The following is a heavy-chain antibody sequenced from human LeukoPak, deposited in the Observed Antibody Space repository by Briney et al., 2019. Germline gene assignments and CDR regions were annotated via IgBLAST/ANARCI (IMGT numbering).Heavy chain of an antibody. D-gene: IGHD3-9*01. CDR1: GFPFSSYP. CDR2: ITASGDST. J-gene: IGHJ4*02. Sequence: GGSLRLSCAGSGFPFSSYPISWVRQPPGKGLEWVSAITASGDSTYSADSVKGRFTISRDNSRNTLFLEMSSLRAEDTAVYYCARATYDILTGYYVDYWGQGTLVTVSS. CDR3: ARATYDILTGYYVDY. V-gene: IGHV3-23*01.